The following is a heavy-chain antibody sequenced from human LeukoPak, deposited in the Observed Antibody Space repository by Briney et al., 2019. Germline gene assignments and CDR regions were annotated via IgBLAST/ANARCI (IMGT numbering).Heavy chain of an antibody. CDR3: ARGISGSHGVDAFDI. J-gene: IGHJ3*02. Sequence: NPSETLSLTCTVSGGSISSYYWSWIRQPPGKGLEWIGYIYYSGSTNYNPSLKSRVTISVDTSKNQFSLKLSSVTAADTAVYYCARGISGSHGVDAFDIWGQGTMVTVSS. CDR2: IYYSGST. V-gene: IGHV4-59*01. D-gene: IGHD1-26*01. CDR1: GGSISSYY.